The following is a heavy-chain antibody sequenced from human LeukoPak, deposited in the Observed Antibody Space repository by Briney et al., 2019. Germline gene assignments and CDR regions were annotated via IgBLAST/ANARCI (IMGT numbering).Heavy chain of an antibody. V-gene: IGHV1-69*06. CDR3: ARAVQVTTGGLFDY. D-gene: IGHD4-17*01. J-gene: IGHJ4*02. Sequence: SVKVSFKTSGGTFSSYAITWVRQTPGQGLEWMGGIIPIFGTTNYAQKFQGRVTITADKSTSTAYMELSSLRSEDTAVYYCARAVQVTTGGLFDYWGQGTLVTVSS. CDR1: GGTFSSYA. CDR2: IIPIFGTT.